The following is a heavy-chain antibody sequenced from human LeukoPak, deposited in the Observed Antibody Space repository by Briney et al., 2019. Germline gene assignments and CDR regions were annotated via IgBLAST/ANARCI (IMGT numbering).Heavy chain of an antibody. CDR2: ISHSGST. CDR3: ARWPQILNYGTRYFDY. V-gene: IGHV4-34*01. Sequence: KPSETLSLTCAVYGGSFSGYYWSSLRQPPGKGLEWFGEISHSGSTNYYPSLKSRVAISVDTSKNQFSLKLSSVTAADTAVYYCARWPQILNYGTRYFDYWGQGTLVTVSS. J-gene: IGHJ4*02. CDR1: GGSFSGYY. D-gene: IGHD5-24*01.